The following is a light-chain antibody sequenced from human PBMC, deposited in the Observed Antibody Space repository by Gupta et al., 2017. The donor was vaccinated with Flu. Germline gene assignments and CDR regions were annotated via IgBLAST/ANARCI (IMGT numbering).Light chain of an antibody. CDR2: LSS. CDR1: ESLLDGNGKNF. V-gene: IGKV2-28*01. Sequence: DIVLTQSPLSVSVTPGEPASISCRSSESLLDGNGKNFLDWYVQKPGQPPQLLIHLSSNRASGVPDRFSGIGSGTDFTLKISRVEAEDVGVYYCMQGRQTLITFGPGTRLEIK. J-gene: IGKJ5*01. CDR3: MQGRQTLIT.